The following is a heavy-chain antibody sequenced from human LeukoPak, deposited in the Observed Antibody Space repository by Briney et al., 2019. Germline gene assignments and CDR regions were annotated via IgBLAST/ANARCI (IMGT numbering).Heavy chain of an antibody. V-gene: IGHV1-8*01. Sequence: ASVKVSCKASGYTFTNYDINWVRQAAGQGLEWVGWMNPNSGDTDYVEKFQDRVTMTRDTSMNTAYMELSSLRSDDTAVYYCTRSGFGGGVHFDYWGQGTPATVSS. D-gene: IGHD3-16*01. CDR2: MNPNSGDT. CDR3: TRSGFGGGVHFDY. J-gene: IGHJ4*02. CDR1: GYTFTNYD.